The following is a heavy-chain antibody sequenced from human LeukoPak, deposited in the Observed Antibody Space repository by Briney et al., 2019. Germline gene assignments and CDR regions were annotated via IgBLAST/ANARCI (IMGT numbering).Heavy chain of an antibody. CDR1: GFTFSSYW. CDR2: INNDGSGA. CDR3: VRGGESTWS. J-gene: IGHJ5*02. D-gene: IGHD2-15*01. Sequence: GGSLRLSCAASGFTFSSYWMHWVRQAPGKGPVWVSRINNDGSGATYADSVKGRFTISRDDAKNTLYLQMNSLRAEDTAVYYCVRGGESTWSWGQGTLVTVSS. V-gene: IGHV3-74*01.